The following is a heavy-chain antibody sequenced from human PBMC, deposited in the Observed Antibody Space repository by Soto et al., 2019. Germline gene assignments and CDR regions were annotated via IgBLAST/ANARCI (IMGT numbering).Heavy chain of an antibody. Sequence: PSETLALTCTVSGGSVSSGSYYWSWILQPPGKGLEWIGYIYYSGSTNYNPSLKSRVTISVDTSKNQFSLKLSSVTAADTAVYYCARKGYCICSSYYDLWFDPWGQGTLITVSS. CDR3: ARKGYCICSSYYDLWFDP. CDR1: GGSVSSGSYY. J-gene: IGHJ5*02. CDR2: IYYSGST. D-gene: IGHD2-2*01. V-gene: IGHV4-61*01.